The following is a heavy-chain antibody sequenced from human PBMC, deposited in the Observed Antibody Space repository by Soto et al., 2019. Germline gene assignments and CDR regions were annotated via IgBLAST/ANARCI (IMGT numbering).Heavy chain of an antibody. Sequence: SETLSLTCTVSGGSISSYYWSWIRQPPGKGLEWIGYIYYSGSTNYNPSLKSRVTISVDTSKNQFSLKLSSVTAADTAVYYCARRLRLGDFDYWGQGTLVTVSS. D-gene: IGHD5-12*01. CDR3: ARRLRLGDFDY. CDR1: GGSISSYY. CDR2: IYYSGST. J-gene: IGHJ4*02. V-gene: IGHV4-59*08.